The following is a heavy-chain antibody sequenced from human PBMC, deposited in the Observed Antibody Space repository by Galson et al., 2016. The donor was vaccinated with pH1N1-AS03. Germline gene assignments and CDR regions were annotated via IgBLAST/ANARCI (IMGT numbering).Heavy chain of an antibody. CDR3: ARTRTAES. V-gene: IGHV3-7*03. D-gene: IGHD2-21*02. J-gene: IGHJ5*02. Sequence: SLRLSCAASGFSFSSYWMTWVRQAPGKGLEWVATINEDGTEKHYLDSLKGRFSISRDNAKNSLHLEMNSLRAEDTAFYYCARTRTAESWGQRTLVTVSS. CDR2: INEDGTEK. CDR1: GFSFSSYW.